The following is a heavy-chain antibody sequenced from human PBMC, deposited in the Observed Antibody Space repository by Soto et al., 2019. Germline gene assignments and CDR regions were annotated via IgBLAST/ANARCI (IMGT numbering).Heavy chain of an antibody. D-gene: IGHD6-13*01. V-gene: IGHV4-31*03. CDR1: GGSISSGGYY. CDR2: IYYSGST. J-gene: IGHJ6*02. Sequence: SETLSLTCTVSGGSISSGGYYWSWIRQRPGKGLEWFGYIYYSGSTYYNPSLKSRVTISVDTSKNQSSLKLSSVTAADTAVYYCARDKAAAAGTFPIGYYYGMDVWGQGTSVTVSS. CDR3: ARDKAAAAGTFPIGYYYGMDV.